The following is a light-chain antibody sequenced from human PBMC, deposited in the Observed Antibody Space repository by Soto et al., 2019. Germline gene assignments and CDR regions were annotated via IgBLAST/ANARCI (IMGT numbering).Light chain of an antibody. V-gene: IGLV2-8*01. CDR2: DVS. Sequence: QSVLTQPPSASGSAGQSVTIACTGTSSDVGYYNYVSWYQQPPGKAPKLLIYDVSKRPSGVPDRFSGSKSGNTASLTVSGLQAEDEGDYFCQSYDKRVTAYVFGSGTKVTV. CDR3: QSYDKRVTAYV. CDR1: SSDVGYYNY. J-gene: IGLJ1*01.